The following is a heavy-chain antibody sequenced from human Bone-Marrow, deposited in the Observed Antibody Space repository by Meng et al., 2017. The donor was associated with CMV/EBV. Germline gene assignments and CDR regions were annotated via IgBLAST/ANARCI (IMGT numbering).Heavy chain of an antibody. CDR1: GGSISSSSYY. J-gene: IGHJ4*02. V-gene: IGHV4-39*07. D-gene: IGHD2-2*02. CDR3: ARGYCSSTSCYKMRY. Sequence: SETLSLTCTVSGGSISSSSYYWGWIRQPPGKGLEWIGSIYYSGSTYYNPSLKSRVTISVDTSKNQFSLKLSSVTAADTAVYYCARGYCSSTSCYKMRYWGEGTLVAVSS. CDR2: IYYSGST.